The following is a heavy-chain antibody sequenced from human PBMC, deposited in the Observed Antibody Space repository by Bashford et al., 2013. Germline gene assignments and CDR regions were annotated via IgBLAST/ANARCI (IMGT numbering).Heavy chain of an antibody. V-gene: IGHV3-23*01. CDR2: ISANGRST. CDR1: GFTFSTYV. J-gene: IGHJ4*02. D-gene: IGHD3-22*01. CDR3: AKDPQPHYYDSSGYGGWDY. Sequence: GGSLRLSCAASGFTFSTYVMSWVRQAPGKGLEWVASISANGRSTYYADSVKGRFTISRDTSKSTLFXQMNSLRAEDTATYYCAKDPQPHYYDSSGYGGWDYWGQGTLVTVSS.